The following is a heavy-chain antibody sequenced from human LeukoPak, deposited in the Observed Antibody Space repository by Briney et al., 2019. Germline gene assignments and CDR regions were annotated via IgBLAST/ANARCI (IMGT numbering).Heavy chain of an antibody. CDR2: IYSGGNT. CDR3: AARSCSAY. D-gene: IGHD4/OR15-4a*01. Sequence: GGSLRLSCAASGFSVSSNYMSWVRQPPGKGLECVSHIYSGGNTYYAHSVKGRFTISRDHSKNTLYLQMNTLRAEDTAVYYCAARSCSAYWGRGTLVTVSS. CDR1: GFSVSSNY. V-gene: IGHV3-53*01. J-gene: IGHJ4*02.